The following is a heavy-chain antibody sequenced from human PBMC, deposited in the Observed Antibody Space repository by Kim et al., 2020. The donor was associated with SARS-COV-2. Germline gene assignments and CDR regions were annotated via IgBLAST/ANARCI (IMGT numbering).Heavy chain of an antibody. J-gene: IGHJ3*02. D-gene: IGHD1-26*01. CDR3: AKDKSGIYTGGAFDI. Sequence: DSEKGRVTIARDNHKNTLFMKMNSMRAEDTAVYYCAKDKSGIYTGGAFDIWGQGTMVTVSS. V-gene: IGHV3-23*01.